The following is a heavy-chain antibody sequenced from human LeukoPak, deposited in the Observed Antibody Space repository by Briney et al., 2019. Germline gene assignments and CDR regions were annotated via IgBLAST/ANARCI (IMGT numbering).Heavy chain of an antibody. CDR2: IRGDGRAT. D-gene: IGHD1-7*01. V-gene: IGHV3-74*03. J-gene: IGHJ4*02. CDR3: AREELGSPDC. CDR1: GFIFTDYW. Sequence: GGSLRLSCAASGFIFTDYWMHWVRQAPGKELVWVARIRGDGRATTYADSVKGRFTISRDNSKNTLYLQMNSLRAEDTAVYYCAREELGSPDCWGQGTLVTVSS.